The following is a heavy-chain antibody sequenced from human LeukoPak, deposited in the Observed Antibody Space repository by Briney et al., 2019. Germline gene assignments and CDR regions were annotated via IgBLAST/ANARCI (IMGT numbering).Heavy chain of an antibody. V-gene: IGHV1-2*02. J-gene: IGHJ6*03. CDR2: INPNSGGT. D-gene: IGHD6-6*01. CDR1: GYTFTGYY. Sequence: ASVKVSCKASGYTFTGYYMHWVRQAPGQGLEWMGWINPNSGGTNYAQKFQGRVTMTRDTSISTAYMELSRLRSDETAVYYCARGRGGDSSSSGRTAYYYYMDVWGKGTTVTASS. CDR3: ARGRGGDSSSSGRTAYYYYMDV.